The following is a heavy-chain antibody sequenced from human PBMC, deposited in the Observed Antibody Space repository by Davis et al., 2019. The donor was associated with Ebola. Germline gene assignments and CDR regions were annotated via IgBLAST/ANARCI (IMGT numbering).Heavy chain of an antibody. Sequence: PGGSLRLSCAASGFTFSDYYMSWIRQAPGKGLEWVSYISSSSSYTNYADSVKGRFTIPRDNAKNSLYLQMNSLRAEDTAVYYCAANIVVVPAAILGFYYYGMDVWGQGTTVTVSS. D-gene: IGHD2-2*01. CDR2: ISSSSSYT. CDR1: GFTFSDYY. V-gene: IGHV3-11*06. J-gene: IGHJ6*02. CDR3: AANIVVVPAAILGFYYYGMDV.